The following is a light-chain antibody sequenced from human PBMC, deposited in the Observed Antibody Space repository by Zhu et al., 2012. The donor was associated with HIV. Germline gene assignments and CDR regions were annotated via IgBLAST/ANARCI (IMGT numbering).Light chain of an antibody. Sequence: TLMTQSPDTLSVSPGERAALSCRASQSVSTNVTWYQHKPGQAPRLLIYGTSTRAAGTPARFIGSGSGTEFTLTISSLQSEDFAVYYCQQYNNWPPWTFGQGTKVEIK. CDR2: GTS. V-gene: IGKV3D-15*01. J-gene: IGKJ1*01. CDR1: QSVSTN. CDR3: QQYNNWPPWT.